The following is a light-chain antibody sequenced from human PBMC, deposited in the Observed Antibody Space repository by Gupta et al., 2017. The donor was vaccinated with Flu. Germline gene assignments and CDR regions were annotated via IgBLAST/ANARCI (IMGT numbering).Light chain of an antibody. CDR1: RRYSSNT. CDR2: FKGIGSY. J-gene: IGLJ3*02. Sequence: QPVLTQSSSASASLGSSVKLTCTLNRRYSSNTVVWHQQQPGKATRYLMKFKGIGSYIKGSGVPDRFSGSTSGADRYIIISNLQSEDEATYYCETWDTNTQLFGGGTKLTVL. V-gene: IGLV4-60*03. CDR3: ETWDTNTQL.